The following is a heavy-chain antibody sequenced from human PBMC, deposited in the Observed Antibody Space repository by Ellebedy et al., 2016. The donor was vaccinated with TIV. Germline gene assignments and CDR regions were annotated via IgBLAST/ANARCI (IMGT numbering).Heavy chain of an antibody. D-gene: IGHD4-17*01. Sequence: GESLKISCAASGFSFSSYWMSWVRQAPGKGLEWVANINQDGREKYYVDSVKGRFTISRDNAKNSLYLQMNSLRAEDTAVYYCARDVSYGDYLSPTHAFTGWGQGTMITVSS. CDR2: INQDGREK. V-gene: IGHV3-7*01. CDR3: ARDVSYGDYLSPTHAFTG. CDR1: GFSFSSYW. J-gene: IGHJ3*01.